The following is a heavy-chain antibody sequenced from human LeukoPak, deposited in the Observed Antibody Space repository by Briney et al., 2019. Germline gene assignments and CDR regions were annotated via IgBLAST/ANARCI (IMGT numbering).Heavy chain of an antibody. Sequence: GSLRLSCAPSGFTVSSNYMSWVSQAPGEGLEWIGSIYYSGSTYYSPSLKSRVTISVDTSKSQFSLRLSSVTAADTALYYCATAPHYYDSSGYYSFQFDYWGQGTLVTVSS. CDR1: GFTVSSNY. CDR3: ATAPHYYDSSGYYSFQFDY. CDR2: IYYSGST. D-gene: IGHD3-22*01. V-gene: IGHV4-59*05. J-gene: IGHJ4*02.